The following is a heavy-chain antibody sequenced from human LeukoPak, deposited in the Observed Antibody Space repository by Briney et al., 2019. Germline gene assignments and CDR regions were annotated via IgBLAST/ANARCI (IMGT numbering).Heavy chain of an antibody. J-gene: IGHJ4*02. CDR1: GGSVSSGSYY. Sequence: PSETLSLTCTVSGGSVSSGSYYWSWIRQPPGKGLEWIGYIYYSGSTNYNPSLKSRVTISVDTSKNQFSLKLSSVTAADTAVYYCARAVTTGLDSSGVNFDYWGQGTLVTVSS. CDR2: IYYSGST. D-gene: IGHD3-22*01. V-gene: IGHV4-61*01. CDR3: ARAVTTGLDSSGVNFDY.